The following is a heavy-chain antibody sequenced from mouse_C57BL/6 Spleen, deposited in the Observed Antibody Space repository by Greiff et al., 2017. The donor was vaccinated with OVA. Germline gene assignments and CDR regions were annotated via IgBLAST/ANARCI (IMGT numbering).Heavy chain of an antibody. Sequence: QVQLQQSGPELVKPGASVKISCKASGYAFSSSWMNWVKQRPGKGLEWIGRIYPGDGDTKYNGKFKGKATLTADKSSGIAYMQLSSLTSEDSAVYFCASIYYYGSSHYYAMDYWGQGTSVTVSS. J-gene: IGHJ4*01. D-gene: IGHD1-1*01. CDR1: GYAFSSSW. CDR2: IYPGDGDT. CDR3: ASIYYYGSSHYYAMDY. V-gene: IGHV1-82*01.